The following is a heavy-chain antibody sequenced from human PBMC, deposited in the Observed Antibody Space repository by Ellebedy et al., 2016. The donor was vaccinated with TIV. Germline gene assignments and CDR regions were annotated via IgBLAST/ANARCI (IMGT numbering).Heavy chain of an antibody. D-gene: IGHD3-22*01. Sequence: GESLKISCAASGITFSSHAISWVRQAPGKGLEWVGFIRSKAYGGTTEYAASVKGRFTISRDDSKSIAYLQMNSLKTEDTAVYYCTRDVYYYDSSGYYPDAFDIWGQGTMVTVSS. V-gene: IGHV3-49*04. CDR3: TRDVYYYDSSGYYPDAFDI. CDR2: IRSKAYGGTT. J-gene: IGHJ3*02. CDR1: GITFSSHA.